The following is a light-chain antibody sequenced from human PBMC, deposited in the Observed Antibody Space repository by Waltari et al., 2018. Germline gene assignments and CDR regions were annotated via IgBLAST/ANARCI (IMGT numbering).Light chain of an antibody. Sequence: QSALTQPASMSGSPGQSITISCTGTSSDVGSYDLVSWYQQHPGKAPKVMIYEVTKRPSEISNRFSGSKSGNTASLTISGLQAEDEADYYCCSYAGSSILVFGGGTKLTVL. J-gene: IGLJ2*01. CDR1: SSDVGSYDL. CDR3: CSYAGSSILV. V-gene: IGLV2-23*02. CDR2: EVT.